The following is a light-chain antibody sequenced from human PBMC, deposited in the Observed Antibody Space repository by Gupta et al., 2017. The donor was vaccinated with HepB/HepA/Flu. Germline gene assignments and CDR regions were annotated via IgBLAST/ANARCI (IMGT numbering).Light chain of an antibody. CDR2: YAS. V-gene: IGKV1-27*01. J-gene: IGKJ3*01. CDR3: QKDNSAPLT. CDR1: QAISTY. Sequence: DIQMTQSPSSLSASVGDRVTITCRASQAISTYLAWFQQKPGKVPKLLIYYASNLQSGVPSRFSGSASGTDFTLTISSLQPEDVATYYCQKDNSAPLTFGHGTKVDIK.